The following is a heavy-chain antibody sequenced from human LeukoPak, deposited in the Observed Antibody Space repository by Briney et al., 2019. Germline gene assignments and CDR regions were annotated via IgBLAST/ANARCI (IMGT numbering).Heavy chain of an antibody. CDR2: IKQDGSEK. J-gene: IGHJ4*02. V-gene: IGHV3-7*01. CDR1: GFIFTRDS. Sequence: GGSLRLSCAASGFIFTRDSMNWVRQAPGKGLEWVANIKQDGSEKYYVDSVKGRFTISRDNAKNSLYLQMNSLRAEDTAVYYCARRPDRLPLFDYWGQGTLVTVSS. CDR3: ARRPDRLPLFDY.